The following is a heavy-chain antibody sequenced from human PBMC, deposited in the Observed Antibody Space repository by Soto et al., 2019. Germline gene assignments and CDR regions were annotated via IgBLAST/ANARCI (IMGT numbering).Heavy chain of an antibody. CDR2: IYYSGST. CDR3: ARGYSSSWSYYFDY. D-gene: IGHD6-13*01. J-gene: IGHJ4*02. V-gene: IGHV4-59*01. Sequence: QVQLQESGPGLVKPSETLSLTCTVSGGSISSYYWSWIRQPPGKGLEWIGYIYYSGSTNYNPSLKSRVTISVDTSKNQFPLKQSSVTAADTGVYCCARGYSSSWSYYFDYWGQGTLVTASS. CDR1: GGSISSYY.